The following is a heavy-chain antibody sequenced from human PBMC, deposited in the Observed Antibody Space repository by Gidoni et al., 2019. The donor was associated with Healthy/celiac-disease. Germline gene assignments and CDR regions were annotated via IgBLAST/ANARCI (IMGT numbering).Heavy chain of an antibody. V-gene: IGHV3-33*01. CDR2: IWYDGSNK. D-gene: IGHD3-16*02. CDR3: ARGSDLRLGELSLLSSGLDY. Sequence: QVQLVESGGGVVQPGRSLRLSCAASGFTFSSYGMHWVRQAPGKGLGWVAVIWYDGSNKYYADSVKGRFTISRDNSKNTLYLQMNSLRAEDTAVYYCARGSDLRLGELSLLSSGLDYWGQGTLVTVSS. CDR1: GFTFSSYG. J-gene: IGHJ4*02.